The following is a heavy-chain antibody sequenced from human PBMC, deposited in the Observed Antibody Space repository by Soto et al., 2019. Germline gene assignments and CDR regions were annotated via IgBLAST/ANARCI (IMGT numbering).Heavy chain of an antibody. CDR1: GFTFSDYW. Sequence: GGSLRLSCAASGFTFSDYWLSWVRQAPGKGLELVANIKQDGSQKYYVDSVKGRFTISRDNAKNSLYLQMNSLRAEDTAVYYCARVPYYCSGGNCYGYWGQGTLVTVSS. J-gene: IGHJ4*02. D-gene: IGHD2-15*01. V-gene: IGHV3-7*05. CDR3: ARVPYYCSGGNCYGY. CDR2: IKQDGSQK.